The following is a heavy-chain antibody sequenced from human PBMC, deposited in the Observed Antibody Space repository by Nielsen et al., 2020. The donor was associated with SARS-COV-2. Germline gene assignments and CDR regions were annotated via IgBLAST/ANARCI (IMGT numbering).Heavy chain of an antibody. V-gene: IGHV4-31*03. J-gene: IGHJ5*02. D-gene: IGHD2-15*01. CDR3: ARDEIVLGKRGFGP. CDR2: IYYSGST. CDR1: GGSISSGGYY. Sequence: LRLSCTVSGGSISSGGYYWSWIRQHPGKGLEWIGYIYYSGSTYYNPSLKRRLTISLDTSKNQFSLRLFSVTVADTAVYFCARDEIVLGKRGFGPWGQGTLVTVSS.